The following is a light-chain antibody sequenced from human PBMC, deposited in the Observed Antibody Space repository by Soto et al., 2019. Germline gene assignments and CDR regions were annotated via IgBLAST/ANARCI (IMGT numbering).Light chain of an antibody. CDR1: ESINIW. CDR2: KAS. CDR3: QQYNDYPWT. Sequence: DIQMTQSPSTLSASVGDRVTITCRASESINIWLAWFQQKPGKAPKLLISKASTLESGVPSRFSGSGSGTEFTLTISSLQPDDFATYHCQQYNDYPWTFGQGTKVEIK. J-gene: IGKJ1*01. V-gene: IGKV1-5*03.